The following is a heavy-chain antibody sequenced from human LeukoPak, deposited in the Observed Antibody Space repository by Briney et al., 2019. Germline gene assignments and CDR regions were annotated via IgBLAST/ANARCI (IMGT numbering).Heavy chain of an antibody. D-gene: IGHD2-2*01. Sequence: GESLKISCKGSGYSFTSYWFVWVRQMPGKSLEWMGIIYPGDSDTRYSPSFQGQVTISSHKSLRTAYLQWSSLKASDTAMYYCARLEYQLLPNWFDPWGQGTLVTVSS. V-gene: IGHV5-51*01. J-gene: IGHJ5*02. CDR1: GYSFTSYW. CDR2: IYPGDSDT. CDR3: ARLEYQLLPNWFDP.